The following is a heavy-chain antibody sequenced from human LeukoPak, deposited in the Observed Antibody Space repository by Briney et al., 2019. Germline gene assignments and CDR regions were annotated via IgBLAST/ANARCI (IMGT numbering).Heavy chain of an antibody. CDR2: IYYSGST. Sequence: SETLSLTCTVSGGSISSSSYYWGWIRQPPGKGLEWIGSIYYSGSTYYNPSLKSRVTISVDTSKNQFSLKLSSVTAADTAVYYCARVGVIDWGDGDYHDFDYWGQGTLVTVSS. V-gene: IGHV4-39*07. J-gene: IGHJ4*02. CDR1: GGSISSSSYY. D-gene: IGHD4-17*01. CDR3: ARVGVIDWGDGDYHDFDY.